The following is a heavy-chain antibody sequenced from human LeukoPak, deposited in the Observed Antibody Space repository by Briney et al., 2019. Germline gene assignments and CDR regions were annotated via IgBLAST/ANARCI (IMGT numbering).Heavy chain of an antibody. CDR1: GFTFSSYA. Sequence: PGGSLRLSCAASGFTFSSYAMSWVRQVPGKGLEWVSGINWNGGSTGYADSVKGRFTISRDNAKNSLYLQMNSLRAEDTALYYCARVSSSWYFWYFDLWGRGTLVTVSS. J-gene: IGHJ2*01. V-gene: IGHV3-20*04. D-gene: IGHD6-13*01. CDR2: INWNGGST. CDR3: ARVSSSWYFWYFDL.